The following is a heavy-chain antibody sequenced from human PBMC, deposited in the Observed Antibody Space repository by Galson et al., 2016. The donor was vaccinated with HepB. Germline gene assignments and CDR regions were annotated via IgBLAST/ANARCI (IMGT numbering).Heavy chain of an antibody. V-gene: IGHV3-20*04. D-gene: IGHD5-24*01. Sequence: SLRLSCAASGFRFEDYGMSWVRQAPGKGLEWVSGIHRHGAYTIYADSVKGRFTISRDNAKKVLFLQVNSLRGEDTAMYYCTRDASSTDGYNYAYFDSWGQGGLVIVSS. CDR1: GFRFEDYG. J-gene: IGHJ4*01. CDR3: TRDASSTDGYNYAYFDS. CDR2: IHRHGAYT.